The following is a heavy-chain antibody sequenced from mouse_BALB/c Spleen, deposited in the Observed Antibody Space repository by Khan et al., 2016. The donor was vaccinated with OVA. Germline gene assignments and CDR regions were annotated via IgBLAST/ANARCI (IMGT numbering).Heavy chain of an antibody. J-gene: IGHJ2*01. Sequence: QVRLQQSGPGLVAPSQSLSITCTVYGYSLTRYGVHWVRQPPGKGLEWLGLIWAGGSTNYNWALMSRLSISIDNSKSLVFLIMNSLQTDDTALYYSARSKYRVRYWGQGTTRTVSS. CDR2: IWAGGST. V-gene: IGHV2-9*02. CDR1: GYSLTRYG. CDR3: ARSKYRVRY.